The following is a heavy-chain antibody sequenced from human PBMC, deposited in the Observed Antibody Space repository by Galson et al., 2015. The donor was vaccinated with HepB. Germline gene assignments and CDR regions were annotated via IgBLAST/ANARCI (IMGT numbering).Heavy chain of an antibody. CDR3: TRKGDLSGYSSL. J-gene: IGHJ4*02. Sequence: SLRLSCAASGFTFSGSAIHWVRQAPGRGLEWIGRIGSKANSYATRYVASVRGRFTISRDDSKNTAFLQLNRLKTDDTAVYYCTRKGDLSGYSSLWGQGTLVTVSS. CDR2: IGSKANSYAT. V-gene: IGHV3-73*01. D-gene: IGHD6-13*01. CDR1: GFTFSGSA.